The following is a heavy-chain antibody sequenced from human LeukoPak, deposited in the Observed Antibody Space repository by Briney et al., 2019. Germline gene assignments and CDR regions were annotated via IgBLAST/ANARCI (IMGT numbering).Heavy chain of an antibody. Sequence: GGSLRLSCAASGFTFSNACMSWVRQAPGKGLEWVGGIKSKGDGGTTDYAAPVKGRFTISRDDSKNTLYQQMNSLKTEDTAVYYCTADRSGGSSWYTGMDVWGQGPRVPVTS. CDR3: TADRSGGSSWYTGMDV. D-gene: IGHD6-13*01. V-gene: IGHV3-15*01. CDR1: GFTFSNAC. J-gene: IGHJ6*02. CDR2: IKSKGDGGTT.